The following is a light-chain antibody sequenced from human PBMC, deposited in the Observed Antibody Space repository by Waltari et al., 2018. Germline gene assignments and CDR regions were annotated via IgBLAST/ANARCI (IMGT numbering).Light chain of an antibody. Sequence: EVVLTQSPATLSLSPGERATHSCRASQSVNDYLAWYQQKPGQAPRLLMYDASNRATGIPARFSGSGSRTDFTLTISSLESEDFAVYYCQQRSNWPLTFGGGTKVEIK. CDR3: QQRSNWPLT. J-gene: IGKJ4*01. CDR2: DAS. CDR1: QSVNDY. V-gene: IGKV3-11*01.